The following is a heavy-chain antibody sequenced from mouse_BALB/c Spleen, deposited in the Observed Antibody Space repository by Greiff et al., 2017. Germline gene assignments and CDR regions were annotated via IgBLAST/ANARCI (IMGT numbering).Heavy chain of an antibody. D-gene: IGHD2-14*01. CDR3: ARRDRYDWYFDV. CDR1: GFTFSDYY. Sequence: EVKLVESGGGLVKPGGSLKLSCAASGFTFSDYYMYWVRQTPEKRLEWVATISDGGSYTYYPDSVKGRFTISRDNAKNNLYLQMSSLKSEDTAMYYCARRDRYDWYFDVWGAGTTVTVSS. J-gene: IGHJ1*01. CDR2: ISDGGSYT. V-gene: IGHV5-4*02.